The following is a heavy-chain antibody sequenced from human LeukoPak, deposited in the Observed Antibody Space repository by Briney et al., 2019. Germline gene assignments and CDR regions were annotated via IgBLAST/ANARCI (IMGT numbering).Heavy chain of an antibody. D-gene: IGHD6-19*01. V-gene: IGHV4-4*07. CDR2: IYTSRTT. J-gene: IGHJ1*01. Sequence: SETLSLTCTVSGDPISSYYWSWIRQPAGKGLERIGRIYTSRTTNYNSSLKSRLTMSVDTSKNQFSLKLSSVTAADTAVYYCARLGSSGSAQYFQDWGQGTLVTVSS. CDR1: GDPISSYY. CDR3: ARLGSSGSAQYFQD.